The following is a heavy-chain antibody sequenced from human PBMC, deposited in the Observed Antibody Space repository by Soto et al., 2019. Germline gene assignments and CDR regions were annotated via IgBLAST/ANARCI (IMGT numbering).Heavy chain of an antibody. D-gene: IGHD4-4*01. CDR2: IKQDGSEK. CDR1: GFTFSSYW. Sequence: GGSLRLSCASSGFTFSSYWMSWVRQAPGKGLEWVANIKQDGSEKYYVDSVKGRFTISRDNAKNSLYLQMNRLRAEDTAVYYCARDNLQLGLQLRYYGMDVWGQGTPVTVSS. CDR3: ARDNLQLGLQLRYYGMDV. V-gene: IGHV3-7*03. J-gene: IGHJ6*01.